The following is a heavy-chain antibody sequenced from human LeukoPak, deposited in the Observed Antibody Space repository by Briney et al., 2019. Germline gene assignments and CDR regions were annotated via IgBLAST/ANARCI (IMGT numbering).Heavy chain of an antibody. D-gene: IGHD2-8*01. V-gene: IGHV3-21*06. CDR3: ATEANGRHYDY. Sequence: GGSLRLSCTASGLTFSTTGFNWVRQAPGKGLEWVASIGPTGSDRYHADSIKGRFTISRDNANNFLYLQMNSLRAEDTAVYYCATEANGRHYDYWGQGTLLTVSS. J-gene: IGHJ4*02. CDR1: GLTFSTTG. CDR2: IGPTGSDR.